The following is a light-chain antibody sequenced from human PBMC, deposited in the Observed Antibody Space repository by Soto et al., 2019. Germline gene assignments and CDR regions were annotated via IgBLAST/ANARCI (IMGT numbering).Light chain of an antibody. CDR1: QSISSW. CDR2: DAS. CDR3: QQSYSTLSWT. Sequence: DIQMTQSPSTLSASVGDRVTITCRASQSISSWLAWYQQKPGKAPKLLIYDASSLESGVPSRFSGSGSRTEFTLTISSLQPDDYGTYYCQQSYSTLSWTFGQGTKVDIK. V-gene: IGKV1-5*01. J-gene: IGKJ1*01.